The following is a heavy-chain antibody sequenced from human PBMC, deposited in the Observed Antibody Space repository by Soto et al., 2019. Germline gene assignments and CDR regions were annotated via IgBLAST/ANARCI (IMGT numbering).Heavy chain of an antibody. CDR2: ISYDGSNK. J-gene: IGHJ6*02. D-gene: IGHD3-22*01. Sequence: QVQLVESGGGVVQPGRSLRLSCAASGFTFSSYAMHWVRQAPGKGLEWVAVISYDGSNKYYADSVKGRFTISRDNSKNTLYLQMNSLRAEYTAVYYCARDLNDSSGYYYVWYYYGMDVWGQGTTVTVSS. V-gene: IGHV3-30-3*01. CDR3: ARDLNDSSGYYYVWYYYGMDV. CDR1: GFTFSSYA.